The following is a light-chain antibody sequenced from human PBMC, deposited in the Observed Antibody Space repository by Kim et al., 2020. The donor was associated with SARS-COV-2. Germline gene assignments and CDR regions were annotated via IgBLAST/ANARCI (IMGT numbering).Light chain of an antibody. CDR2: YDT. V-gene: IGLV3-21*01. CDR3: QVWHTGGDRVV. CDR1: NIGDYR. J-gene: IGLJ2*01. Sequence: APGQTARITCGGDNIGDYRVHWYQQKPGQAPLLVIYYDTDRPSGIPERFSGSNSGTTVTLTISSVEAGDEADYYCQVWHTGGDRVVFGGGTKLTVL.